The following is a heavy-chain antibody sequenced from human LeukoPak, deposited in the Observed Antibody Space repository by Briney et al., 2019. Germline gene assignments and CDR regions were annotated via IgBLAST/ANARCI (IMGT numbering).Heavy chain of an antibody. CDR2: IYYSGST. CDR3: ARGQYPSNYYYYYYMDV. J-gene: IGHJ6*03. Sequence: SETLSLTCTVSGGSISSYYWSWIRQSPGKGLEWIGYIYYSGSTNYNPSLKSRVTISVDTSKNQFSLKLSSVTAADTAVYYCARGQYPSNYYYYYYMDVWGKGTTVTVSS. D-gene: IGHD2-2*01. V-gene: IGHV4-59*01. CDR1: GGSISSYY.